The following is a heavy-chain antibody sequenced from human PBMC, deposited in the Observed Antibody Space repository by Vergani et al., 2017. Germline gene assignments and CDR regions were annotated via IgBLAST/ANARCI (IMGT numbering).Heavy chain of an antibody. CDR1: GFPFTTYY. J-gene: IGHJ4*02. CDR3: ARPHGDILPPDPRRLDY. V-gene: IGHV1-46*03. Sequence: QVQLVQSGAEMKKPGASARVSCKASGFPFTTYYIHWVRQAPGQGLEWMGTIYPSGGSTQTPQRFQGRVNMTGDTSTNTDYMVLRSLRSDDTAMYYCARPHGDILPPDPRRLDYWGQGTLVTVSS. CDR2: IYPSGGST.